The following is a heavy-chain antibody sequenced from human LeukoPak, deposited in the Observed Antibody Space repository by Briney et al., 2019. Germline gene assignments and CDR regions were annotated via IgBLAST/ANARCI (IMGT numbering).Heavy chain of an antibody. J-gene: IGHJ4*01. D-gene: IGHD6-13*01. CDR2: INHTGAT. Sequence: SETLSLTCAVYGGSFSDLFWNGIRQPPGKGLEWIGEINHTGATNYNPSLKSRVTISVDTSKNQLSLKLTSVTAADTAVYYCASSYSSRWYYFDHWGHGTLVTVSS. V-gene: IGHV4-34*01. CDR1: GGSFSDLF. CDR3: ASSYSSRWYYFDH.